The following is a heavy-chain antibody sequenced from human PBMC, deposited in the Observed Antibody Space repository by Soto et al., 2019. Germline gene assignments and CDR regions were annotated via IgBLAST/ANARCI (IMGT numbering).Heavy chain of an antibody. CDR2: IIPILGIA. CDR1: GGTFSSYT. V-gene: IGHV1-69*02. Sequence: SVKVSCKASGGTFSSYTISWVRQAPGQGLEWMGRIIPILGIANYAQKFQGRVTITADKSTSTAYMELSSLRSEDTALYYCARKGYSYDHQGAFDIWGQGTMVTVSS. J-gene: IGHJ3*02. D-gene: IGHD5-18*01. CDR3: ARKGYSYDHQGAFDI.